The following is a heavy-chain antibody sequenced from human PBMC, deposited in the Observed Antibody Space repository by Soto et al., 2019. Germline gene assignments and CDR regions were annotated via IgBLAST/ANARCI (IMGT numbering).Heavy chain of an antibody. J-gene: IGHJ3*02. V-gene: IGHV3-48*01. CDR1: GFTFSSYS. Sequence: EVQLVESGGGLVQPGGSLRLSCAASGFTFSSYSMNWVRQAPGKGLEWVSYISSSSSTIYYADSVKGRFTISRDNAKNSLYLEMNSLRAVDTAVYDCARECEVGYCSRTSCGQAFDIWGQGTMATVSS. CDR3: ARECEVGYCSRTSCGQAFDI. CDR2: ISSSSSTI. D-gene: IGHD2-2*01.